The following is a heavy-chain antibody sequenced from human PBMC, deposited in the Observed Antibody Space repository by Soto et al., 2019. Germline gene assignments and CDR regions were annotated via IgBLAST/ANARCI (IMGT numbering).Heavy chain of an antibody. CDR2: IYATATT. D-gene: IGHD1-1*01. CDR3: VRDGTKTLRDWFDP. V-gene: IGHV4-4*07. J-gene: IGHJ5*02. CDR1: GASIRRFY. Sequence: GTLSLTCTVSGASIRRFYWTWSPRSAGKGLEGIGRIYATATTPYNPSLTSGGMLSVATSKKQFSLKFWSVTAAYTAVYYCVRDGTKTLRDWFDPWGQGISVTVSS.